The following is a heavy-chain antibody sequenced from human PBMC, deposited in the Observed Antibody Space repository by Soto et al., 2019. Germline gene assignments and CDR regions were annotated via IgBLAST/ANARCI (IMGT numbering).Heavy chain of an antibody. Sequence: SETLSLTCTVSGGSISSDGNYWSWIRQHPGKGLEWIGYIYYSGSTYYNPSLKSRVTISVDTSKNQSSLKLNSVTAADTAVYYCARARMVRGIIYYYGMDVGGQGTTVTVSS. J-gene: IGHJ6*02. V-gene: IGHV4-31*03. CDR3: ARARMVRGIIYYYGMDV. CDR2: IYYSGST. D-gene: IGHD3-10*01. CDR1: GGSISSDGNY.